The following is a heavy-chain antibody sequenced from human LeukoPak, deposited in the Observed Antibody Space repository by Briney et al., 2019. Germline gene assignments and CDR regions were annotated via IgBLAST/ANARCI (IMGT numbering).Heavy chain of an antibody. CDR3: ARSGDIVVVPAAIMLSN. Sequence: ASVKVSCKASGYTFTGYYMHWVRQAPGQGLEWMGWINPNSGGTNYAQKFQGRVTMTRDTSISTAYMELSRLRSDDTAVYYCARSGDIVVVPAAIMLSNWGQGTLVTVSS. CDR2: INPNSGGT. D-gene: IGHD2-2*01. V-gene: IGHV1-2*02. J-gene: IGHJ4*02. CDR1: GYTFTGYY.